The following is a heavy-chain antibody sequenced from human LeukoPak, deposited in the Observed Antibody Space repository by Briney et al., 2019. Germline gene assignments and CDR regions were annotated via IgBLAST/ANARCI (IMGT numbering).Heavy chain of an antibody. CDR1: GFTFTTYW. D-gene: IGHD5-12*01. V-gene: IGHV3-7*01. J-gene: IGHJ4*02. CDR3: ARPGYSGYSDLAY. Sequence: PGGSLRLSCAASGFTFTTYWMSWVRQAPGKGLEWVANINQDGSEKKYVDSVRGRFTISRDNAKNSLYLQMNSLRAGDTAVYYWARPGYSGYSDLAYWGQGTLVTVSS. CDR2: INQDGSEK.